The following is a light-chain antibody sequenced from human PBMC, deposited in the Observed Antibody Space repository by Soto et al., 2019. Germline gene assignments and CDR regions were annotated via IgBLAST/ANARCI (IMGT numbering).Light chain of an antibody. CDR3: QQYGSSPVT. Sequence: EIVLTQSPGTLSLSPGERATLSCRASQSVSSSYLAWYQQKPGQAPRLLIYGASSRATGIPDRFSGSGSGKDFNLTISRLEPEDFDVYYCQQYGSSPVTFGQGTKVEIK. J-gene: IGKJ1*01. CDR1: QSVSSSY. V-gene: IGKV3-20*01. CDR2: GAS.